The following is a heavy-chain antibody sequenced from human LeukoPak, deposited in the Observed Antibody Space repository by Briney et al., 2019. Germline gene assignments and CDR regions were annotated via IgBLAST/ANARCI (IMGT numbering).Heavy chain of an antibody. D-gene: IGHD1-26*01. CDR2: ISSSGSTI. CDR3: AISGGYWAWAH. V-gene: IGHV3-48*03. J-gene: IGHJ4*02. Sequence: GGSLRLSCAASGFTFSSYEMNWVRQAPGKGLEWVSYISSSGSTIYYADSVKGRFTISRDNAKNLLYLQMNSLRADDTAVYYCAISGGYWAWAHWGQGTLVTVSS. CDR1: GFTFSSYE.